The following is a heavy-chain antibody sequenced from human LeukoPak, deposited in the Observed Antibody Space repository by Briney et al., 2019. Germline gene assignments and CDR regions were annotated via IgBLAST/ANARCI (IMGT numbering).Heavy chain of an antibody. Sequence: GGSLRLSCAASGFTVSSNYMSWVRQAPGKGLEWVSVIYSGGSTYYADSVKGRFTISRDDSKNTLYLQMNSLRAEDTAVYYCARETPLGYWAFDIWGQGTMVTVSS. CDR1: GFTVSSNY. J-gene: IGHJ3*02. CDR2: IYSGGST. CDR3: ARETPLGYWAFDI. D-gene: IGHD3-22*01. V-gene: IGHV3-53*01.